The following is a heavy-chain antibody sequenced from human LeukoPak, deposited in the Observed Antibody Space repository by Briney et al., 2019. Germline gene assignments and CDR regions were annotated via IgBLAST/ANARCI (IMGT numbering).Heavy chain of an antibody. V-gene: IGHV3-72*01. CDR3: ASSFYDSSGYRDY. Sequence: PGGSLRLSCAASGFTFSDHYMDWVRQAPGKGLEWVGRTRNKANSYTTEYAASVKGRFTISRDDSKNSLYLQMNSLKTEDTAVYYCASSFYDSSGYRDYWGQGTLVTVSS. CDR2: TRNKANSYTT. CDR1: GFTFSDHY. J-gene: IGHJ4*02. D-gene: IGHD3-22*01.